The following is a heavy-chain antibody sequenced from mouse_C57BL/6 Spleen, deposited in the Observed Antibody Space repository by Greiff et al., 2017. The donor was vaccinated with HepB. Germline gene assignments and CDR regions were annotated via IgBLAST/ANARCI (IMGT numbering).Heavy chain of an antibody. CDR2: IHPNSGST. D-gene: IGHD2-3*01. CDR1: GYTFTSYW. Sequence: QVQLQHPGAELVKPGASVKLSCKASGYTFTSYWMHWVKQRPGQGLEWIGMIHPNSGSTNYNEKFKSKATLTVDKSSSTAYMQLSSLTSEDSAVYYCASYDGYYEGYFDVWGTGTTVTVSS. V-gene: IGHV1-64*01. J-gene: IGHJ1*03. CDR3: ASYDGYYEGYFDV.